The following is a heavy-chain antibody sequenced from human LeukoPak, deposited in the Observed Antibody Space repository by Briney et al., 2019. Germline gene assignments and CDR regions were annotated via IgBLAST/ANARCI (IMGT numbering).Heavy chain of an antibody. D-gene: IGHD3-3*01. CDR2: ISGYNGNT. Sequence: ASVKVSCKASGGTFTNYAFNWVRQAPGQGLEWMGWISGYNGNTAYAQMFQDRFTMTTDASTSTAYMELSSLRADDTAVYYCARDLEYSKVAGRDAFDIWGQGTMVTVSS. J-gene: IGHJ3*02. CDR1: GGTFTNYA. CDR3: ARDLEYSKVAGRDAFDI. V-gene: IGHV1-18*01.